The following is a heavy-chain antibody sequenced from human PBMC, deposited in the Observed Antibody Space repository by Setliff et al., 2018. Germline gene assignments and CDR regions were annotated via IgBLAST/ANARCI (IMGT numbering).Heavy chain of an antibody. CDR2: ISGSSSDI. Sequence: GGSLRLSCAASGFIFKNYIMTWVRQAPGKGLEWVASISGSSSDIYYADSVKGRFSISRDNAKNSLYLQMNSLRAEDTALFYCARAVTIFGVVAPIYFYYMDVWGKGTTVTVSS. D-gene: IGHD3-3*01. V-gene: IGHV3-21*01. CDR3: ARAVTIFGVVAPIYFYYMDV. J-gene: IGHJ6*03. CDR1: GFIFKNYI.